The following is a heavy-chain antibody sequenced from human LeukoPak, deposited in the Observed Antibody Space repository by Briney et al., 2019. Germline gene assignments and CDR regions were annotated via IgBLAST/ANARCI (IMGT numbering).Heavy chain of an antibody. CDR2: ISSSSSYI. CDR1: GFTFSNYS. D-gene: IGHD2-15*01. CDR3: ARDTDCSGGSCYSSNDYYYYYMDV. V-gene: IGHV3-21*01. Sequence: PGGSLRLSCAASGFTFSNYSMNWVRQAPGKGLEWVSSISSSSSYIYYADSVKGRFTISRDNAKNSLYLQMNSLRAEDTAVYYCARDTDCSGGSCYSSNDYYYYYMDVWGKGTTATVSS. J-gene: IGHJ6*03.